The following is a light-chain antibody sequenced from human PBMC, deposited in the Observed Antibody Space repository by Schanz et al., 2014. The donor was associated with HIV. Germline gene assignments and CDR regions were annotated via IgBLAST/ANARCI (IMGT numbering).Light chain of an antibody. V-gene: IGLV1-40*01. J-gene: IGLJ2*01. CDR2: ANT. CDR3: SSYTSSASLYVI. Sequence: QSVLTQPPSVSGAPGQRVTISCTGTRSNIGTGFDVHWYQLLPGTAPKVLIFANTHRPSGVPDRFSGSKSGTSASLAITGLQAEDEADYYCSSYTSSASLYVIFGGGTKLTVL. CDR1: RSNIGTGFD.